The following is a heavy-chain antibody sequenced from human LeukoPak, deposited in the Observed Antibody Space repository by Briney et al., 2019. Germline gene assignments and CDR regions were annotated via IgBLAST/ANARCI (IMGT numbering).Heavy chain of an antibody. CDR1: GFTFSTYW. CDR2: IKGDGSST. CDR3: ARASTTVPNLLDY. Sequence: GGSLRRSCAASGFTFSTYWMHWVRQAPGKGLVWVSRIKGDGSSTIYADSVKGRFTISRDNSKNTLYLQTSSLRAEDTAVYYCARASTTVPNLLDYWGQGTLVTVSS. J-gene: IGHJ4*02. V-gene: IGHV3-74*01. D-gene: IGHD4-17*01.